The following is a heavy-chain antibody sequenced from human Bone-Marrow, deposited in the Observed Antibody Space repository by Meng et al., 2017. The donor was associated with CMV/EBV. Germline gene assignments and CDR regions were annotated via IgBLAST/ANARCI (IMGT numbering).Heavy chain of an antibody. CDR3: ARSAAGNNWNDVRVYYYYGMDV. CDR2: INSDGSST. V-gene: IGHV3-74*01. D-gene: IGHD1-20*01. Sequence: GESLKISCAASGFTFSSYWMHWVRQAPGKGLVWVSRINSDGSSTSYADSVKGRFTISRDNAKNTLYLQMNSLRAEDTAVYCCARSAAGNNWNDVRVYYYYGMDVWGQGTTVTVSS. J-gene: IGHJ6*02. CDR1: GFTFSSYW.